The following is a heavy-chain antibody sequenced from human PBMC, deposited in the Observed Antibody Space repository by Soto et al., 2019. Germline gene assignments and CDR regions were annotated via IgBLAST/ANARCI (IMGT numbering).Heavy chain of an antibody. J-gene: IGHJ5*01. Sequence: PVLVKPTEPLTLTCTVSGFSLSNAGLGVSWIRQPPGKALEWLAHIFSNDEKSYSTSLKSRLTISKDTSKSHVVLTMTNMDPVDTATYYCASSYSTSWYWFDSWGQGTLVTVSS. CDR1: GFSLSNAGLG. CDR2: IFSNDEK. V-gene: IGHV2-26*01. CDR3: ASSYSTSWYWFDS. D-gene: IGHD6-13*01.